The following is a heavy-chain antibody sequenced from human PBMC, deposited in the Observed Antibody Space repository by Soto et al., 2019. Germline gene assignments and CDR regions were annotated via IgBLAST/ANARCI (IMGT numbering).Heavy chain of an antibody. Sequence: GGSLSLSCAASGFTLSTDGMHWVRQAPGKGLEWVAAMSYDGTKEYYADSVKGRSTISRDNSRNTLFLQLNSLRAEDTAVYYCAKEYGSTWIDYWGQGTLVTVSS. V-gene: IGHV3-30*18. D-gene: IGHD6-13*01. CDR1: GFTLSTDG. CDR3: AKEYGSTWIDY. CDR2: MSYDGTKE. J-gene: IGHJ4*02.